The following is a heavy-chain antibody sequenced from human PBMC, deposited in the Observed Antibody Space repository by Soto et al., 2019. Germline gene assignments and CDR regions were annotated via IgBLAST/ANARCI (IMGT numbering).Heavy chain of an antibody. V-gene: IGHV4-34*01. CDR3: SRGASANLYYDDSGSSYDY. Sequence: SETLSLTCAVYGGSFSGYYWSWIRQPPGKGLEWIGEINHSGSTNYNPSLKSRITISVHTSKKQFSLELSSVTAADTAVYFCSRGASANLYYDDSGSSYDYWGQGTLVTVSS. J-gene: IGHJ4*02. D-gene: IGHD3-10*01. CDR2: INHSGST. CDR1: GGSFSGYY.